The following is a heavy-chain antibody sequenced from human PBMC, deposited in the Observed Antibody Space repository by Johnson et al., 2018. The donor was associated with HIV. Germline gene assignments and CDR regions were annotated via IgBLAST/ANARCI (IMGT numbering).Heavy chain of an antibody. CDR1: GFIFSDYY. Sequence: QMLLAESGGGLFKPGGSLRLSCAASGFIFSDYYMSWIRPAPGTGLEWVSYISSSGSTRYYADAVKGLFTLSRDNAKNSLDLQMSSLRTEDTAVYYCARVRGGTGHGAFDIWGQGTMVTVSS. CDR3: ARVRGGTGHGAFDI. J-gene: IGHJ3*02. V-gene: IGHV3-11*04. CDR2: ISSSGSTR.